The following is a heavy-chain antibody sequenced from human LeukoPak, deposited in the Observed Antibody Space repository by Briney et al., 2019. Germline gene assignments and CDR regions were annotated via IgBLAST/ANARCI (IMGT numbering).Heavy chain of an antibody. Sequence: GGSLRLSCAPPGFTFSSYAMSWVRKAPGKGLDWVSPFSGSGGSTYYADSVKGRFTISRDNSKNTLYLQMNSLRAEDTAVYYCAKDLERGVIVVALDYWGQGTLVTVSS. J-gene: IGHJ4*02. CDR3: AKDLERGVIVVALDY. D-gene: IGHD3-22*01. CDR1: GFTFSSYA. V-gene: IGHV3-23*01. CDR2: FSGSGGST.